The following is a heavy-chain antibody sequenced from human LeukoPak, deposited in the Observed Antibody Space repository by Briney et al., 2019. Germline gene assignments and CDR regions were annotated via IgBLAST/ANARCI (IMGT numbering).Heavy chain of an antibody. CDR2: MNPNNGNT. CDR3: ARTGRGQLVRYYMDV. CDR1: GYTFTSYD. V-gene: IGHV1-18*01. Sequence: ASVKLSCKASGYTFTSYDINWVRQAPGQGLEWMGWMNPNNGNTSYAQKFQSRVTMTTDTSTSKAYMELRSLRSDDTAVVYCARTGRGQLVRYYMDVWGKGTTVTVSS. D-gene: IGHD6-6*01. J-gene: IGHJ6*03.